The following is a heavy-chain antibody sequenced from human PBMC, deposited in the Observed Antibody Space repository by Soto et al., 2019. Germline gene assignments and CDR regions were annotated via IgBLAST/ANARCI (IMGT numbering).Heavy chain of an antibody. V-gene: IGHV4-30-4*01. CDR3: ASDSSGLGEDGMDV. CDR2: IYYSGST. CDR1: GGSISSGDYY. D-gene: IGHD3-22*01. Sequence: TSETLSLTCTVSGGSISSGDYYWSWIRQPPGKGLEWIGYIYYSGSTYYNPSLKSRVTISVDTSKNQFSLKLSSVTAADTAVYYCASDSSGLGEDGMDVWGQGTTVTVSS. J-gene: IGHJ6*02.